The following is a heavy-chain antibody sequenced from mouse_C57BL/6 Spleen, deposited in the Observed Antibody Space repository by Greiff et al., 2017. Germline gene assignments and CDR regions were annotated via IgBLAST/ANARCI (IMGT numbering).Heavy chain of an antibody. Sequence: VQLQQSGAELARPGASVKLSCKASGYTFTSYGISWVKQRTGQGLEWIGEIYPRSGNTYYNEKFKGKATLTADKSSSTAYMELRSLTSEDSAVYFWSRSDGEAQATSYAMDDWGQGTSVTVSS. CDR3: SRSDGEAQATSYAMDD. D-gene: IGHD3-2*02. CDR2: IYPRSGNT. V-gene: IGHV1-81*01. J-gene: IGHJ4*01. CDR1: GYTFTSYG.